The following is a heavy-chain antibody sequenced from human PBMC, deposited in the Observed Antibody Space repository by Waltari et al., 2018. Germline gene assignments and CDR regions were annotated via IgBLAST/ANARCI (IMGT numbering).Heavy chain of an antibody. CDR1: GYSFTSYW. Sequence: EVKLVPSGAEVKQPGASLTISCTGSGYSFTSYWIGLVRQMPVKGLEWVGIIYPGDSDTRYSPSFQGQVTISADKSISTAYLQWSSLKASDTAMYYCARHPSGSSNDYWGQGTLVTVSS. J-gene: IGHJ4*02. CDR2: IYPGDSDT. CDR3: ARHPSGSSNDY. V-gene: IGHV5-51*01. D-gene: IGHD1-26*01.